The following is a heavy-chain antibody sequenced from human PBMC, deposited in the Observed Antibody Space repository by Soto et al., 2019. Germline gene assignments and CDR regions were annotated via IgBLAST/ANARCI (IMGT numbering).Heavy chain of an antibody. Sequence: GGSLRLSFVASGFNLSHPWMTWVRQAAGKGLEGVANIKQDEREKNYADSVKGRFTISRDNANNSLYLQMNSLRADDTAVYYCAIDLWGSQLVWHDAFDIWGQGTMVTVSS. CDR2: IKQDEREK. J-gene: IGHJ3*02. D-gene: IGHD6-13*01. V-gene: IGHV3-7*03. CDR3: AIDLWGSQLVWHDAFDI. CDR1: GFNLSHPW.